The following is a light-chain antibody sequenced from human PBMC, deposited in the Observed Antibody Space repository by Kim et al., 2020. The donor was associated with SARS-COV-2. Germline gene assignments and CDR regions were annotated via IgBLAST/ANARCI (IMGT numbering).Light chain of an antibody. CDR1: QGISSY. CDR2: AAS. J-gene: IGKJ2*01. Sequence: DIQLTQSPSFLSASVGDRVTITCRASQGISSYLAWYQQKPGKAPKLLIYAASTLQSGVPSRFSGSGSGTEFTLTISSLQPEDFATYYCEQLNSYPYTFGQGPKLEI. V-gene: IGKV1-9*01. CDR3: EQLNSYPYT.